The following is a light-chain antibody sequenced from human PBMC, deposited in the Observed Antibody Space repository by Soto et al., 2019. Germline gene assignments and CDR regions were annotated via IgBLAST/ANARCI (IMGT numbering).Light chain of an antibody. Sequence: DIQMTQSPSTLSASVGDRVTITCRASQSIGFYLAWYQQKPGKAPNLLIYKASSLQTGVPSRFSGSGSGTEFTLTISSLQPDDFATYYCQQYNDYLYTFGQGTKLEIK. CDR1: QSIGFY. CDR2: KAS. J-gene: IGKJ2*01. V-gene: IGKV1-5*03. CDR3: QQYNDYLYT.